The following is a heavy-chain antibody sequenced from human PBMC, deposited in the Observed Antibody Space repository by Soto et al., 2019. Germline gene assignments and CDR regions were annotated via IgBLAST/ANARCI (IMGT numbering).Heavy chain of an antibody. V-gene: IGHV1-18*01. CDR2: ISTHNGNT. CDR3: AREGILGLFDAYDL. Sequence: GASVKVSCKASGGTFSSYAISWVRQAPGQGLEWMGGISTHNGNTIYAQKFQGRVIMTMDTSTTTVYMELRSLRPDDTAVYLCAREGILGLFDAYDLWGQGTMVTVSS. D-gene: IGHD3-3*01. J-gene: IGHJ3*01. CDR1: GGTFSSYA.